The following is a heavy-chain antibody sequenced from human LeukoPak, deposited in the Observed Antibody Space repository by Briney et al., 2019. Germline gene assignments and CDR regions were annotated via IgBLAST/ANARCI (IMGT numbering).Heavy chain of an antibody. D-gene: IGHD2-21*01. CDR3: ASWYCGGDNCPAVGYFQH. CDR2: IYSCGNT. V-gene: IGHV3-66*01. J-gene: IGHJ1*01. CDR1: GFTVSSNY. Sequence: PGAPMILSCAASGFTVSSNYMNGVRQAPGKPLECVADIYSCGNTYYADSVKGRFTISRDNSKNTLYLQMNSLRAEDTALYYCASWYCGGDNCPAVGYFQHWGQGTLVTVSS.